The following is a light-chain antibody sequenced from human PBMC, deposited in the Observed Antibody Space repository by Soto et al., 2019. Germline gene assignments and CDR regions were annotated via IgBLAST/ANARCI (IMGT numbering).Light chain of an antibody. V-gene: IGKV3-15*01. CDR3: QQYNNWPPIT. CDR2: DTS. Sequence: EIVVTQSPATLSLSPGGRATLSCRASQSVSTYVAWFQHKLGQAPRLLIYDTSTRATGIPARFSGSGSGTEFTLTISSLQSEDFAVYYCQQYNNWPPITFGQGTRLEIK. CDR1: QSVSTY. J-gene: IGKJ5*01.